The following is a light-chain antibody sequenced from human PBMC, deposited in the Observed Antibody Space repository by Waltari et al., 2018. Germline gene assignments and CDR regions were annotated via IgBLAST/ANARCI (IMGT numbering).Light chain of an antibody. Sequence: DIVMTQSPDSLSVSLGERATINCKSSQSVLYTSNYHNYLAWYQQKPGQPPKLLLYWASTLESGVPDRFSGSGSGTDFTLSISTLQAEDVAVYYCQQYYSAPYTFGQGTRLEIK. CDR3: QQYYSAPYT. CDR1: QSVLYTSNYHNY. V-gene: IGKV4-1*01. J-gene: IGKJ2*01. CDR2: WAS.